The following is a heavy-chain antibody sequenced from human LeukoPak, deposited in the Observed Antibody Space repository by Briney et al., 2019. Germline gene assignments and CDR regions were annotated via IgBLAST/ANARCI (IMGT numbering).Heavy chain of an antibody. D-gene: IGHD6-13*01. Sequence: SVKVSFKASGGSFSSYAISWVRQAPGQGLEWMGGIIPLFGAPNYAQKFQGRVTITADKSTTTAYMELSSLRSEDTAVYFCARHDSYSSSFPYNWFDPWGQGTLVTVSS. J-gene: IGHJ5*02. CDR3: ARHDSYSSSFPYNWFDP. V-gene: IGHV1-69*06. CDR2: IIPLFGAP. CDR1: GGSFSSYA.